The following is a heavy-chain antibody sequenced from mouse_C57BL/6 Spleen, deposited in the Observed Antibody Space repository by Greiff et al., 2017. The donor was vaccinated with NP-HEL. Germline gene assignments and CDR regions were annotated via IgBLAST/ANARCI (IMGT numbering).Heavy chain of an antibody. J-gene: IGHJ1*03. CDR3: ARGEGYFDV. CDR2: IYPGSGNT. V-gene: IGHV1-76*01. CDR1: GYTFTDYY. Sequence: QVQLQQSGAELVRPGASVKLSCKASGYTFTDYYINWVKQRPGQGLEWIARIYPGSGNTYYNEKFKGKATLTAEKSSSTAYMQLSSLTSEDSAVYFCARGEGYFDVWGTGTTVTVSS.